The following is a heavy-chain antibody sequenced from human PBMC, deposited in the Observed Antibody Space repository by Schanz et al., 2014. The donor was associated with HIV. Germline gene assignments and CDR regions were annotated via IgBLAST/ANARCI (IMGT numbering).Heavy chain of an antibody. CDR2: ISSTSSHT. CDR1: GFTFSSYS. V-gene: IGHV3-21*01. D-gene: IGHD1-20*01. CDR3: ARDRMTANWKNAMDV. Sequence: EVQLVESGGGLVKPGGSLRLSCAASGFTFSSYSLNWVRQTPGKGLEWVSSISSTSSHTYYAASLKGRFTISRDNAKNSLYLQMDSLRAEDRAVYYCARDRMTANWKNAMDVWGQGTTVTVSS. J-gene: IGHJ6*02.